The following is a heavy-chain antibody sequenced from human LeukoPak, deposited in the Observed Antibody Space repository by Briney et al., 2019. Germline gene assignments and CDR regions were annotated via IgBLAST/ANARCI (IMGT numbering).Heavy chain of an antibody. J-gene: IGHJ4*02. CDR3: ASGYSGYIYGDY. CDR1: GFTFSSYA. CDR2: ISYDGSNK. V-gene: IGHV3-30-3*01. Sequence: PGGSLRLSCAASGFTFSSYAMHWVRQAPGKGLEWVAVISYDGSNKYYADSVKGRFTISRDNSKNTLYLQMNSLRAEDTAVYYCASGYSGYIYGDYWGQGTLVTVSS. D-gene: IGHD5-12*01.